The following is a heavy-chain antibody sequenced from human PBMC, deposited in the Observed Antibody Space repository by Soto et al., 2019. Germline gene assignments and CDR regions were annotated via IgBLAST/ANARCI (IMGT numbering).Heavy chain of an antibody. CDR1: GGTFSSYA. D-gene: IGHD5-12*01. V-gene: IGHV1-69*12. CDR2: IIPIFGTV. Sequence: QVQLVQSGAEVKKPGSSVKVSCKASGGTFSSYAISWVRQAPGQGLEWMGGIIPIFGTVNYAQKFQGRVTITADESTSTADMERSSLRSEDTAVYYCARGNHRWLQLWYFDLWGRGTLVTVSS. J-gene: IGHJ2*01. CDR3: ARGNHRWLQLWYFDL.